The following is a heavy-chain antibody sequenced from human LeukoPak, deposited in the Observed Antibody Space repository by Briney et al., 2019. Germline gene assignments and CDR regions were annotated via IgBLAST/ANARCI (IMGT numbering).Heavy chain of an antibody. CDR3: AREQWLVRDRAYYYYYGMDV. CDR2: ISAYNGNT. D-gene: IGHD6-19*01. CDR1: GYTFTSYG. J-gene: IGHJ6*02. V-gene: IGHV1-18*04. Sequence: ASVKVSCKASGYTFTSYGISWVRQAPGQGLEWMGWISAYNGNTNYAQKLQGRVTMTTDTSTSTAYMELSSLRSEDTAVYCCAREQWLVRDRAYYYYYGMDVWGQGTTVTVSS.